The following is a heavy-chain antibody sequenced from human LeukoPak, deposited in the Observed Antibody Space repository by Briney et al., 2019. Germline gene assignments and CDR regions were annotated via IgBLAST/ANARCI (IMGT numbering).Heavy chain of an antibody. Sequence: PSETLSLTCSVSGASITRYYWTWIRQPVGKGLEWFGRLYTNGTVNYNPSLRSRVTMSRDTSRNQFSLKLTSVTAADTAVYYCARLLGSSGYAGGWYFDLWGPGALVTVSS. V-gene: IGHV4-4*07. D-gene: IGHD3-22*01. CDR1: GASITRYY. J-gene: IGHJ2*01. CDR3: ARLLGSSGYAGGWYFDL. CDR2: LYTNGTV.